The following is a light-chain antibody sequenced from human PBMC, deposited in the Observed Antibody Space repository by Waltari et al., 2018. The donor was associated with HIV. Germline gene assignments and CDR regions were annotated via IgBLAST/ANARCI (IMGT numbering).Light chain of an antibody. CDR3: QQSYDLPYT. CDR2: GAS. Sequence: DIQMTQSPSSLSASVGGSVTITCRASQSVKSHLNWYQVKTGRAPKLLIYGASSLQTGVPSRFTGSGTGTDFTLTINSLQPEDFSTYYCQQSYDLPYTFGQGTKLE. J-gene: IGKJ2*01. V-gene: IGKV1-39*01. CDR1: QSVKSH.